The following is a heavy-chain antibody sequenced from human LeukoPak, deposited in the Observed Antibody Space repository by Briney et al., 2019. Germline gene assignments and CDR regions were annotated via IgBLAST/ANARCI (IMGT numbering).Heavy chain of an antibody. Sequence: PGGSLRLSCATSGFTSHSYAVSWVRQAPGKGLEWVSAINGGGDVTYYADSVQGRFFFSRDNAKNTLYLQLNSLRAEDTAVYYCARNYYDSSGYSPFFDYWGQGTLVTVSS. J-gene: IGHJ4*02. CDR1: GFTSHSYA. CDR3: ARNYYDSSGYSPFFDY. D-gene: IGHD3-22*01. V-gene: IGHV3-23*01. CDR2: INGGGDVT.